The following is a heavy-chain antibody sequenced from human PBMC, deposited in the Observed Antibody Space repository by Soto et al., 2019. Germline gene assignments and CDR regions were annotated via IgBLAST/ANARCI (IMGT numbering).Heavy chain of an antibody. Sequence: PGGSLRLSCIGSGFTFSSYAMNWVRQASGKGLEWVSAISGSGDNTDYAGSVKGRFTISRDNSKNSLYLQMSSLRAEDTAVYYCAKDPYGFDYWGQGALVTVSS. CDR2: ISGSGDNT. J-gene: IGHJ4*02. CDR3: AKDPYGFDY. CDR1: GFTFSSYA. D-gene: IGHD3-16*01. V-gene: IGHV3-23*01.